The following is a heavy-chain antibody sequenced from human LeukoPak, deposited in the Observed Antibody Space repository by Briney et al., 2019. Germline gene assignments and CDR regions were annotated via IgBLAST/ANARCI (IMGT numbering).Heavy chain of an antibody. J-gene: IGHJ4*02. CDR2: IIPIFGTA. Sequence: SVKVSCKASGGTFSSYAISWARQAPGQGLEWMGGIIPIFGTANYAQKFQGRVTVTADESTSTAYMELSSLRSEDTAVYYCARNRELGMLDYWGQGTLVTVSS. CDR3: ARNRELGMLDY. D-gene: IGHD7-27*01. CDR1: GGTFSSYA. V-gene: IGHV1-69*01.